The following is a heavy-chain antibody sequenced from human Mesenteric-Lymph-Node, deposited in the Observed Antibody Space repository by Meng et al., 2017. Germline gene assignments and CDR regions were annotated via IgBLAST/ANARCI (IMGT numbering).Heavy chain of an antibody. J-gene: IGHJ2*01. Sequence: QLQLQESGPGLVKPSQTLSLTCTVSGGSISSSNYYWSWIRQPPGKGLEWSGHIYNSGSTYYNPSLKSRITISVDTSKNQFSLKLSSVTAADTAVHYRARGQKGYFDLWGRGTLVTVSS. CDR3: ARGQKGYFDL. V-gene: IGHV4-30-4*01. CDR1: GGSISSSNYY. CDR2: IYNSGST.